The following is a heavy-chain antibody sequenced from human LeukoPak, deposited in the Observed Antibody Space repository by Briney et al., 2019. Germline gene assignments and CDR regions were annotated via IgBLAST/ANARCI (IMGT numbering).Heavy chain of an antibody. V-gene: IGHV3-33*08. D-gene: IGHD2/OR15-2a*01. CDR3: ARSGLSRFGF. CDR1: GFTFSSYW. CDR2: IRYDGSNK. J-gene: IGHJ4*02. Sequence: GGSLRLSCAASGFTFSSYWMHWVRQAPGKGLEWVAFIRYDGSNKYHADSVKGRFTISRDNSRNTLYLQMNSLRAEDTAVYYCARSGLSRFGFWGQGTLVTVSS.